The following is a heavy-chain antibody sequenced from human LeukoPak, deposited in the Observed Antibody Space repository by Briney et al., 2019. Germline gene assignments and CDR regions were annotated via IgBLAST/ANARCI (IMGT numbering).Heavy chain of an antibody. CDR3: ASYGDYELAFDY. CDR2: IYYSGST. V-gene: IGHV4-61*05. CDR1: GGSISSNSHY. Sequence: SETLSLTCIVSGGSISSNSHYWGWIRQPPGKGLEWIGYIYYSGSTNYNPSLKSRVTISVDTSKNQFSLKLSSVTAADTAVYYCASYGDYELAFDYWGQGTLVTVSS. D-gene: IGHD4-17*01. J-gene: IGHJ4*02.